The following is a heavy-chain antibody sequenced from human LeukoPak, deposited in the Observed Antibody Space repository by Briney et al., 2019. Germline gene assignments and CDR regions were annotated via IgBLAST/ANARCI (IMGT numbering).Heavy chain of an antibody. V-gene: IGHV1-2*06. D-gene: IGHD6-19*01. J-gene: IGHJ5*02. CDR2: TNPNSGGT. CDR1: GYTFTGYY. CDR3: ASTGYSSGWYNWFDP. Sequence: ASVKVSCKASGYTFTGYYMHWVRQAPGQGLEWMGRTNPNSGGTNYAQKFQGRVTMTRDTSISTAYMELSRLRSDDTAVYYCASTGYSSGWYNWFDPWGQGTLVTVSS.